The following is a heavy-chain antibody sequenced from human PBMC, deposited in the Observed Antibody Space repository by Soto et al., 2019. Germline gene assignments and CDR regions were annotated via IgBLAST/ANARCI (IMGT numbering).Heavy chain of an antibody. J-gene: IGHJ6*02. CDR2: IYYSGST. CDR3: ARSPNYYYYGFDV. CDR1: GGSVSSGDYF. D-gene: IGHD3-10*01. Sequence: SETLSLTCTVSGGSVSSGDYFWSWLGQSPGKRLEWIAYIYYSGSTNYNPSLKSRATISVDTSKSQVSLTLTSMTAADAALYYCARSPNYYYYGFDVWGQGTAVTVSS. V-gene: IGHV4-61*08.